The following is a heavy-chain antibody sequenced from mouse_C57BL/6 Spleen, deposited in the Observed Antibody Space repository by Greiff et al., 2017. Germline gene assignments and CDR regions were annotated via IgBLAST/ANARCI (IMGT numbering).Heavy chain of an antibody. CDR2: IRNKANGYTT. V-gene: IGHV7-3*01. Sequence: EVMLVESGGGLVQPGGSLSLSCAASGFTFTDYYMSWVRQPPGKALEWLGFIRNKANGYTTEYSASVKGRFTISRDNSQSILYLQMNALRAEDSATYYCARSPFYYYGSSPYWYFDVWGTGTTVTVSS. D-gene: IGHD1-1*01. CDR3: ARSPFYYYGSSPYWYFDV. CDR1: GFTFTDYY. J-gene: IGHJ1*03.